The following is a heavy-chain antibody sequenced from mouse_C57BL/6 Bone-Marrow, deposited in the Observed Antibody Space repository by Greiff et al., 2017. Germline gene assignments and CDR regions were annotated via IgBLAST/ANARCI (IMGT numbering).Heavy chain of an antibody. J-gene: IGHJ3*01. Sequence: QVQLQQSGAELVMPGASVKLSCKASGYTFASYWMHWVKQRPGQGLEWIGEIDPSDSYTNYNQKFKGKSTLTVDKSSSTAYMQLSSLTSEDSAVYYCARRAGTSQSAWFAYWGQGTLVTVSA. CDR1: GYTFASYW. CDR2: IDPSDSYT. V-gene: IGHV1-69*01. CDR3: ARRAGTSQSAWFAY. D-gene: IGHD3-3*01.